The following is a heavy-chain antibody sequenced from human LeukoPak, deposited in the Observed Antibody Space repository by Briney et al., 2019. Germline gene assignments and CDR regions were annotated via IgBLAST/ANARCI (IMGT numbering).Heavy chain of an antibody. CDR3: ARDRGISVARGVPSWFDP. J-gene: IGHJ5*02. D-gene: IGHD3-10*01. V-gene: IGHV4-61*02. Sequence: SETLSLTCTVSGDSISSGGYYWTWIRQPAGKGLEWIGRMYTPGNTDYNPSLKSRVTISVDTSKNQFSLKLSSVSAADTAVYYCARDRGISVARGVPSWFDPWGQGTLVTVSS. CDR1: GDSISSGGYY. CDR2: MYTPGNT.